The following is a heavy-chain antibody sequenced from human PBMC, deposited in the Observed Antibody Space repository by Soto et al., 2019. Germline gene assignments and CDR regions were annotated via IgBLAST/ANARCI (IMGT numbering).Heavy chain of an antibody. V-gene: IGHV3-30*02. CDR2: IWYDGSNK. D-gene: IGHD3-22*01. Sequence: GGSLRLSCAASGFTFSSYGMHWVRQAPGKGLEWVAVIWYDGSNKYYADSVKGRFTISRDNSNNALYLQMNSLRAEDTAVYYCAKGVWNYYDSSGSIDYWGQGTLVTVSS. CDR1: GFTFSSYG. J-gene: IGHJ4*02. CDR3: AKGVWNYYDSSGSIDY.